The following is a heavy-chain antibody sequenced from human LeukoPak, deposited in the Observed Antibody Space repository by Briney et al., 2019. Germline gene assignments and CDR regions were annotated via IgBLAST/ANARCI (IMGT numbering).Heavy chain of an antibody. CDR1: GGSFSGYY. Sequence: SETLSLTCAVYGGSFSGYYWSWIRQPPGKGLEWIGEINHSGSTNYNPSLKSRVTISVDTSKNQFSLKLSSVTAADTAVYYCARGGERLSRQGWFDPWGQGTLVTVSS. V-gene: IGHV4-34*01. J-gene: IGHJ5*02. D-gene: IGHD3-10*01. CDR3: ARGGERLSRQGWFDP. CDR2: INHSGST.